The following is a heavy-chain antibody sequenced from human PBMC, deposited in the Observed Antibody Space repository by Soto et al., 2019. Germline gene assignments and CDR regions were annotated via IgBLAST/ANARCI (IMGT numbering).Heavy chain of an antibody. CDR3: ARDGSYGTLGGLYYYYYGMDV. D-gene: IGHD5-18*01. Sequence: GGSLRLSCAASGFTFSSYGMHWVRQAPGKGLEWVAVIWYDGSNKYYADSVKGRFTISRDNSKNTLYLQMNSLRAEDTAVYYCARDGSYGTLGGLYYYYYGMDVWGQGTTVTVSS. CDR2: IWYDGSNK. J-gene: IGHJ6*02. CDR1: GFTFSSYG. V-gene: IGHV3-33*01.